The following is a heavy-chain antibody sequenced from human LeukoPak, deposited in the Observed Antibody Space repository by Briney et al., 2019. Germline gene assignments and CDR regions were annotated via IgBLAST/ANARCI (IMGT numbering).Heavy chain of an antibody. J-gene: IGHJ6*02. CDR3: ARDFYYDSSGYYFYYYYYGMDV. D-gene: IGHD3-22*01. V-gene: IGHV3-33*01. CDR2: IWYDGSNK. Sequence: PGRSLRLSCAASGFTFSSYGMRWVRQAPGKGLEWVAVIWYDGSNKYYADSVKGQFTISRDNSKNTLYLQMNSLRAEDTAVYYCARDFYYDSSGYYFYYYYYGMDVWGQGTTVTVSS. CDR1: GFTFSSYG.